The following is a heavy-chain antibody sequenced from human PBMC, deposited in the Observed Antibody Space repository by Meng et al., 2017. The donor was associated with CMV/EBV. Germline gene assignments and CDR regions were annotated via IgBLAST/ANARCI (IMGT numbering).Heavy chain of an antibody. D-gene: IGHD3-22*01. CDR3: AKGDSSGYYFDY. CDR2: IWYDGSNK. CDR1: GFTFSRCG. J-gene: IGHJ4*02. V-gene: IGHV3-33*06. Sequence: SCSASGFTFSRCGMHWFRQAPGKGLEWVAVIWYDGSNKYYADSVKGRFTISRDNSKNTLYLQMNSLRAEDTAVYYCAKGDSSGYYFDYWGQGTLVTVSS.